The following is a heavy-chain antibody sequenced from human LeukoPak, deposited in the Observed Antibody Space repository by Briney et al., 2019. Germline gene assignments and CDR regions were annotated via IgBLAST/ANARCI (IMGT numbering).Heavy chain of an antibody. J-gene: IGHJ5*02. Sequence: SETLSLTCTVSGGSISSYYWSWIRQPPGKGLEWIGYIYYSGSTNYNPSLKSRVTISVDTSKNQFSLKLSSVTAADTAVYYCARARDGYNSNWFDPWGQGTLVTVSS. CDR1: GGSISSYY. V-gene: IGHV4-59*01. D-gene: IGHD5-24*01. CDR2: IYYSGST. CDR3: ARARDGYNSNWFDP.